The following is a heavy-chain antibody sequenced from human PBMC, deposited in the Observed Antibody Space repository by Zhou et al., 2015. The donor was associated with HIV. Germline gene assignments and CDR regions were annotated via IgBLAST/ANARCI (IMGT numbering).Heavy chain of an antibody. CDR1: GYTFTTYA. CDR3: ARRVHWYFDL. CDR2: ISAYDGHR. D-gene: IGHD2-2*01. Sequence: QVQLVQSGAEVKKPGASVKISCTTSGYTFTTYAMHWLRQAPGQRPEWIAYISAYDGHRSNAQKVQGRLTMTTDASTTTAYMELSSLRSEDTAVYYCARRVHWYFDLWGRGTLVTVSS. V-gene: IGHV1-3*01. J-gene: IGHJ2*01.